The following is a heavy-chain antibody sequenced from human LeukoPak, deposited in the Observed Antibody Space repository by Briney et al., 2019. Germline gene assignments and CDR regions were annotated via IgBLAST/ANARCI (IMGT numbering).Heavy chain of an antibody. CDR2: INHSGST. D-gene: IGHD3-10*01. CDR1: GGSFSGYY. J-gene: IGHJ4*02. V-gene: IGHV4-34*01. CDR3: ARGHSVYLRSGSYYN. Sequence: SETLSLTCAVYGGSFSGYYWSWIRQPPGKGLEWIGEINHSGSTNYNPSLKSRVTISVDTSKNQFSLKLSSVTAADTAVYYCARGHSVYLRSGSYYNGAQGPRVTVSS.